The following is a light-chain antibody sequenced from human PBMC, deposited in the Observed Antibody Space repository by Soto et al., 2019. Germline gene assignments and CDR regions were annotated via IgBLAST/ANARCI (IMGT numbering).Light chain of an antibody. CDR2: DAS. V-gene: IGKV3-15*01. CDR3: QHYNYWPYT. J-gene: IGKJ2*01. Sequence: EIVMTQSPATLSLSPGERATLSCRASQTIDNTLAWYQRKPGQAPRLLIYDASTRATGVPARFSGSGSGTDFTLTISSLQSEDFEVYYCQHYNYWPYTFGQGTKADI. CDR1: QTIDNT.